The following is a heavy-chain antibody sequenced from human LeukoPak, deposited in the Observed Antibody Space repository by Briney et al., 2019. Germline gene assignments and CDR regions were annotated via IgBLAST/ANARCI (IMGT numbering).Heavy chain of an antibody. Sequence: PSETLSLTCAVYGGSFSGYYWSWIRQPPGKGLEWIGEINHSGSTNYNPSLKSRVTISVDTSKNQFSLKLSSVTAADTAVYYCARGLEYSSSSPFAYWGQGTLVTVSS. D-gene: IGHD6-6*01. CDR3: ARGLEYSSSSPFAY. CDR1: GGSFSGYY. J-gene: IGHJ4*02. CDR2: INHSGST. V-gene: IGHV4-34*01.